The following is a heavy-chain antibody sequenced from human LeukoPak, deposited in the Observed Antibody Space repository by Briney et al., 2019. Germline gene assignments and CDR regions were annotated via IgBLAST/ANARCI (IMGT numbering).Heavy chain of an antibody. CDR2: ICGSGGRT. Sequence: GGSLRLSCAASGFXFSSYAMSWVRQAPGKGLEWVSLICGSGGRTYYADTLRGRSAFSRDNSKHTLYLQLSRLREEARAVYYFTKPSLGYCSSTSCYPGYWGQGTLVTVSS. D-gene: IGHD2-2*01. CDR1: GFXFSSYA. V-gene: IGHV3-23*01. CDR3: TKPSLGYCSSTSCYPGY. J-gene: IGHJ4*02.